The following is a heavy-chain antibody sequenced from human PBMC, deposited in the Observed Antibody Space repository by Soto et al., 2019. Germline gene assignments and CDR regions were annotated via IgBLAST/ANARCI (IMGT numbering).Heavy chain of an antibody. CDR3: AKDNPTIAY. CDR1: GFTFSSSG. CDR2: ISYDGSNK. Sequence: GGSLRLSCAPSGFTFSSSGMHWVRQAPGKGLEWVAIISYDGSNKHYGDSVEGRFTISRDNSKNTLFLQMNSLRPEDTAVYYCAKDNPTIAYWGQGTLVTVSS. J-gene: IGHJ4*02. V-gene: IGHV3-30*18.